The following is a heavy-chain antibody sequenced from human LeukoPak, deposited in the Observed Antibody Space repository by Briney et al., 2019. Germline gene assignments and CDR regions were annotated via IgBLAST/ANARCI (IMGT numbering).Heavy chain of an antibody. V-gene: IGHV4-38-2*02. CDR3: AREGGDIVVVPEDY. Sequence: PSETLSLTCAVSGYSISSGYYWGWIRQPPGKGLAWIGSIYHSGSTYYNPSLKSRVTISVDTSKNQFSLKLSSVTAADTAVHYCAREGGDIVVVPEDYWGQGTLVTVSS. CDR2: IYHSGST. J-gene: IGHJ4*02. D-gene: IGHD2-2*01. CDR1: GYSISSGYY.